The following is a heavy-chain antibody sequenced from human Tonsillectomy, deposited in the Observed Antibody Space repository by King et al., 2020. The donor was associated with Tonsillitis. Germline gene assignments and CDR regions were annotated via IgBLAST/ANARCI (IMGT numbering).Heavy chain of an antibody. CDR1: GFTFSSYA. D-gene: IGHD5-12*01. Sequence: QLVQSGGDLVEPGGSLRISCSASGFTFSSYAMHLVRQAPGKGLEYFSAISCDGGSTYYADSVRGRLTISSDDSKNTLYLQMSSLRAEDTGVYYCVKDYYRGYDTLDYWGQGTLVTVSS. V-gene: IGHV3-64D*06. CDR2: ISCDGGST. J-gene: IGHJ4*02. CDR3: VKDYYRGYDTLDY.